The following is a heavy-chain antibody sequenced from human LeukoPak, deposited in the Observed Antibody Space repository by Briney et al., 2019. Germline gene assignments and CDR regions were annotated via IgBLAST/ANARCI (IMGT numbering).Heavy chain of an antibody. J-gene: IGHJ3*02. D-gene: IGHD2-8*01. CDR2: IYYSGST. Sequence: PSETLSLTCTVSGGSISSSSYYWGWIRQPPGKGLEWIGSIYYSGSTYYNPSLKSRVTISVDTSKNQFSLKLSSVTAADTAVYYCARAVNGRVRAFDIWGQGTMVTVSS. V-gene: IGHV4-39*07. CDR1: GGSISSSSYY. CDR3: ARAVNGRVRAFDI.